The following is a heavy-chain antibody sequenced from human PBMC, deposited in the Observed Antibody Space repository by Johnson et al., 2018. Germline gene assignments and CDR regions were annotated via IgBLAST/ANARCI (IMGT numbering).Heavy chain of an antibody. V-gene: IGHV3-30*18. J-gene: IGHJ6*03. D-gene: IGHD1-26*01. CDR2: ISFDGSNK. CDR1: GFTFSDYG. Sequence: QVQLVQSGGGVVQPGRSLRLSCAASGFTFSDYGMHWVRQAPGKGLEWVAVISFDGSNKQYADSVKGRFSISRDTSKNTVYLQRSSLGNEDTAVYYCAKQLVGNTIGYYHYYMDGWGKGTMVTVSS. CDR3: AKQLVGNTIGYYHYYMDG.